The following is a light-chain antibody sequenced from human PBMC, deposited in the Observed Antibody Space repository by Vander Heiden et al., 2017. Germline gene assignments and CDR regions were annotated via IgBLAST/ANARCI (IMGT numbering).Light chain of an antibody. CDR1: SSNIGSNT. CDR2: SNN. CDR3: AAWDDSLNGHWV. V-gene: IGLV1-44*01. J-gene: IGLJ3*02. Sequence: QSVLTQPPSASGTPGQRVTISCSGSSSNIGSNTVNWYQQLPGTAPKLLIYSNNKRPSGGPDRFSGSKSGTSASLAISGLQSEEEADYYCAAWDDSLNGHWVFGGGTKLTVL.